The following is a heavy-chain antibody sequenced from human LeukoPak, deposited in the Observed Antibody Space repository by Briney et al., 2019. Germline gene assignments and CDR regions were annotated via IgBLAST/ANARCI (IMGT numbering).Heavy chain of an antibody. J-gene: IGHJ4*02. D-gene: IGHD2-15*01. CDR2: VYSDGST. CDR3: ARSAGYPRSVNGYFDY. CDR1: GFTVSSNY. Sequence: PGGSLRLSCAASGFTVSSNYLSWVRQAPGRGLEWISVVYSDGSTYYADSVKGRFTISRDKSKNMLYLQMNSLRDEDTAVYFCARSAGYPRSVNGYFDYWGQGTLVTVSS. V-gene: IGHV3-66*01.